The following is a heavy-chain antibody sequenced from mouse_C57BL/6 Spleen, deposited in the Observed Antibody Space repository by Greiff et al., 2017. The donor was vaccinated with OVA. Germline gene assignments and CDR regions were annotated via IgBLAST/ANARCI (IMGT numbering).Heavy chain of an antibody. J-gene: IGHJ2*01. CDR2: IHPNSGST. Sequence: VQLQQSGAELVKPGASVKLSCKASGYTFTSYWMHWVKQRPGQGLEWIGMIHPNSGSTNYNEKFKSKATLTVDKSSSTAYMQLSSLTSEDSAVYYCARSSYSNYVYFDYWGQGTTLTVSS. CDR3: ARSSYSNYVYFDY. V-gene: IGHV1-64*01. D-gene: IGHD2-5*01. CDR1: GYTFTSYW.